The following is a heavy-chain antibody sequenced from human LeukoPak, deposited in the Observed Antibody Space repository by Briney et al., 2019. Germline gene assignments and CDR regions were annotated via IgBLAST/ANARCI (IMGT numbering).Heavy chain of an antibody. Sequence: SETLSLTCTVSGGSISSSSYYWGWIRQPPGKGLEWIGSIYYSGSTYYNPSLKSRVTISVDTSKNQFSLKLSSVTAADTAVYYCATRGAFKWLGAFDIWGQGTMVTVSS. CDR2: IYYSGST. CDR1: GGSISSSSYY. J-gene: IGHJ3*02. V-gene: IGHV4-39*07. CDR3: ATRGAFKWLGAFDI. D-gene: IGHD2-8*01.